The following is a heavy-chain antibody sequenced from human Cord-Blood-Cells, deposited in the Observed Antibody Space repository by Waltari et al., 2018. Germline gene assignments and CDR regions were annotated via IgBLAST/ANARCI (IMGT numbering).Heavy chain of an antibody. CDR3: ARGIPGQYLPD. V-gene: IGHV4-38-2*02. J-gene: IGHJ4*02. CDR1: GYSISSGYY. D-gene: IGHD2-2*01. Sequence: QVQLQESGPGLVKPSETLSLTCTVSGYSISSGYYWGWIRQPPGKGLEWIGSIYHSGSTYYNPSLKSRVTISVDTSKNQCSLKLSSVTAADTAVYYCARGIPGQYLPDWGQGTLVTVSS. CDR2: IYHSGST.